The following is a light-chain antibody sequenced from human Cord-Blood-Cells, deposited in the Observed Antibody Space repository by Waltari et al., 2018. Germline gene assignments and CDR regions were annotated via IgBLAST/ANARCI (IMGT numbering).Light chain of an antibody. CDR2: DVS. V-gene: IGLV2-14*01. CDR3: SSYTSSSTLV. J-gene: IGLJ3*02. Sequence: QSALTQPASVSGSPGQSITISCTGTSRAVGGYNYVSWYQQHPGKPPKLMIYDVSKRPSGVSNRFSGSKSGNTASLTISGLQAEDEADYYCSSYTSSSTLVFGGGTKLTVL. CDR1: SRAVGGYNY.